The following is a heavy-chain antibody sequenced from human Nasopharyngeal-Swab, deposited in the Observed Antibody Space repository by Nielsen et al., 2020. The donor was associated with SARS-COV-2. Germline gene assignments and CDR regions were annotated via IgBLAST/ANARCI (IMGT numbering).Heavy chain of an antibody. V-gene: IGHV3-23*01. D-gene: IGHD4-17*01. CDR1: GGTFSSYA. Sequence: SCKASGGTFSSYAMSWVRQAPGKGLEWVSAISGSGGSTYYADSVKGRFTISRDNSKNTLYLQMNSLRAEDTAVYYCANQDYGDYGRDYWGQGTLVTVSS. CDR3: ANQDYGDYGRDY. CDR2: ISGSGGST. J-gene: IGHJ4*02.